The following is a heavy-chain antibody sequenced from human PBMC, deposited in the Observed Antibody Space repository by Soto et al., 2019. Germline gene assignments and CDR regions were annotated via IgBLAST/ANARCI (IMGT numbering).Heavy chain of an antibody. J-gene: IGHJ5*02. CDR3: ARDLFPLYYDFWSGPNWFDP. D-gene: IGHD3-3*01. Sequence: GGSLRLSCAASGFAFSSYSMNWVRQAPGKGLEWVANIKRDGSEKYYVDSVKGRFTISRDNAKNSLYLQMNSLRAEDTAVYYCARDLFPLYYDFWSGPNWFDPWGQGTLVTVSS. V-gene: IGHV3-7*01. CDR1: GFAFSSYS. CDR2: IKRDGSEK.